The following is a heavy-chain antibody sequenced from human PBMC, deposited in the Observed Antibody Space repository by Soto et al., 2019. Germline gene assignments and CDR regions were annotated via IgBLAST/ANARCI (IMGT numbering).Heavy chain of an antibody. D-gene: IGHD5-12*01. CDR1: GGSISSSSYY. Sequence: SETLSLTCTVSGGSISSSSYYWGWIRQPPGKGLEWIGSIYYSGSTYYNPSLKSRVTISVDTSKNQFSLKLSSVTAADTAVYYCARQVLEMATITDIDWGQGTLVTVSS. CDR3: ARQVLEMATITDID. V-gene: IGHV4-39*01. CDR2: IYYSGST. J-gene: IGHJ4*02.